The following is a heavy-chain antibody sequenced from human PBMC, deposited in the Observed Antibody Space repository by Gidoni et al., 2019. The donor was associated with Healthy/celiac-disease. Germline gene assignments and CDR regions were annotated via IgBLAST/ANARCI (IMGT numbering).Heavy chain of an antibody. CDR1: GFTVSSNY. D-gene: IGHD3-10*01. CDR3: ARGSGFGGNYYYYYYGMDV. CDR2: IYSGGST. J-gene: IGHJ6*02. V-gene: IGHV3-66*01. Sequence: EVQLVESGGGLVQPGGSLSLSCAASGFTVSSNYMRWVRQAPGKGLEWVSFIYSGGSTYYADSVKGRFTISRDNSKNTLYLQMNSLRAEDTAVYYCARGSGFGGNYYYYYYGMDVWGQGTTVTVSS.